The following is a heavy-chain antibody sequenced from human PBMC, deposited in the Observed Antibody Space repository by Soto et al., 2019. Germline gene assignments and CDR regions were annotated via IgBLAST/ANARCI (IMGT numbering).Heavy chain of an antibody. J-gene: IGHJ5*02. CDR1: GGSISSSNW. Sequence: QVQLQESGPGLVKPSGTLSLTCAVSGGSISSSNWWSWVRQPPGKGLEWIGVIYHSGSTNYNPSLQGRLTMSADKPQPQFSRTLSSLPAPDTAVYYCARGIGECPLRSRRFDPWGQGTLVTVSS. D-gene: IGHD3-10*01. CDR3: ARGIGECPLRSRRFDP. CDR2: IYHSGST. V-gene: IGHV4-4*02.